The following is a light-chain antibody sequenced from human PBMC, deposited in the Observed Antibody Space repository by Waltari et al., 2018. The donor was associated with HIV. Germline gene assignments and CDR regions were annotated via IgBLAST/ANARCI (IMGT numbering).Light chain of an antibody. Sequence: QSALTQPPSASGTPGQRVSISCSGSGSSIGTHYVYWYPQLPGTTPKLLIYKNNQRPSAVPDRFSGSKSGTSASLAISGLRSEDEADYYCASWDDSRGGLWVFGGGTTLTVL. V-gene: IGLV1-47*01. CDR1: GSSIGTHY. CDR2: KNN. J-gene: IGLJ3*02. CDR3: ASWDDSRGGLWV.